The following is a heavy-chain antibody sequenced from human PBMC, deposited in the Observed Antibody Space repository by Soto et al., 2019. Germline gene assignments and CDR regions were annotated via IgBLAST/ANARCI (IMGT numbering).Heavy chain of an antibody. CDR2: INAGNGNT. D-gene: IGHD3-10*01. CDR1: GYTFTSYA. J-gene: IGHJ4*02. CDR3: VRGVGQFDY. Sequence: QVQLVQSGAEVKKPGASVKVSCKASGYTFTSYAMHWVRQAPGQRLEWMGWINAGNGNTRYSQRFQGRVTITRDTSASTAYMELSGLRSEDTAVYYCVRGVGQFDYCGQGTLVTVSS. V-gene: IGHV1-3*01.